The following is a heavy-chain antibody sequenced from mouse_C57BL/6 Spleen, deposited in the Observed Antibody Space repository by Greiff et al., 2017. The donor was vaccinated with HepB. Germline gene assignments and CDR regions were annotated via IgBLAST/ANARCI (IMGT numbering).Heavy chain of an antibody. CDR2: ISSGSSTI. V-gene: IGHV5-17*01. Sequence: EVQLVESGGGLVKPGGSLKLSCAASGFTFSDYGMHWVRQAPEKGLEWVAYISSGSSTIYYADTVKGRFTISRDNAKNTLFLQMTSLRSEDTAMYYCSLYYGSSNYAMDYWGQGTSVTVSS. CDR3: SLYYGSSNYAMDY. CDR1: GFTFSDYG. J-gene: IGHJ4*01. D-gene: IGHD1-1*01.